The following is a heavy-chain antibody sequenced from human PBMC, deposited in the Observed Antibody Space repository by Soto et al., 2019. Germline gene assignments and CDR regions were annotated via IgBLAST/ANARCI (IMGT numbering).Heavy chain of an antibody. CDR1: GFTFSSYA. CDR2: ISYDGSNK. J-gene: IGHJ4*02. D-gene: IGHD1-26*01. Sequence: PGGSLRLSCAASGFTFSSYAMHWVRQAPGKGLEWVAVISYDGSNKYYADSVKGRFTISRDNSKNTLYLQMNSLRAEDTAVYYCATSIVGATDYFDYWGQGTLVTVSS. V-gene: IGHV3-30*04. CDR3: ATSIVGATDYFDY.